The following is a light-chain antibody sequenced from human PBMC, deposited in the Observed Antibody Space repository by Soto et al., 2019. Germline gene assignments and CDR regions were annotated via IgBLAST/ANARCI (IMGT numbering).Light chain of an antibody. CDR2: DAS. V-gene: IGKV3-11*01. CDR1: QSVSSY. Sequence: EIVLTQSPATLSLSPGERATLSCRASQSVSSYLAWYQQKPGQAPRLLISDASNRATGIPARFRGSGSGTDFTLTVSSLETEDFAVYYCQQRRDWPLTFGGGTKVEI. CDR3: QQRRDWPLT. J-gene: IGKJ4*01.